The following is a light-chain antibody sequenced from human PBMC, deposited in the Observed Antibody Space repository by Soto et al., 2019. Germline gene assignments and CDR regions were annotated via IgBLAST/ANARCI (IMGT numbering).Light chain of an antibody. CDR2: DAS. CDR1: QSVDNH. CDR3: QQYNNWPLT. V-gene: IGKV3D-15*01. J-gene: IGKJ4*01. Sequence: VLTQSPATLSVSPGDRATLSCRASQSVDNHLAWYQQKPGQPPRLLIYDASTRATGIPARFSGSQSGTEFTLTISSLLSEDFAVYSCQQYNNWPLTFGGGTQVDIK.